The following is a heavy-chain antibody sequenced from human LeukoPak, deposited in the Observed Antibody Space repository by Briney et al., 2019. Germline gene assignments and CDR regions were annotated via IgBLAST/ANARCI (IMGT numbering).Heavy chain of an antibody. V-gene: IGHV4-34*01. CDR2: INHSGST. CDR1: GGSFSGYY. CDR3: ARGHVYNAFDI. J-gene: IGHJ3*02. Sequence: SETLSLTCAVYGGSFSGYYWSWIRQPPGKGLEWVGEINHSGSTNYNPSLKSRVTISVDTSKNQFSLKLSSVTAADTAVYYCARGHVYNAFDIWGQGTMVTVSS. D-gene: IGHD1-14*01.